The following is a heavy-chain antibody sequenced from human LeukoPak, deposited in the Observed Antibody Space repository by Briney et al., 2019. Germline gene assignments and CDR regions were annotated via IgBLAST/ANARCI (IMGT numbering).Heavy chain of an antibody. V-gene: IGHV3-33*08. CDR3: ARDAVDTAMVTGWYFDL. D-gene: IGHD5-18*01. CDR2: IWYDGSNK. J-gene: IGHJ2*01. CDR1: GFTFSSYG. Sequence: GGSLRLSCAPSGFTFSSYGMHWVRQAPGKGLKWVAVIWYDGSNKYYADSVKGRFTISRDNSKNTLYLQMNSLRAEDTAVYYCARDAVDTAMVTGWYFDLWGRGTLVTVSS.